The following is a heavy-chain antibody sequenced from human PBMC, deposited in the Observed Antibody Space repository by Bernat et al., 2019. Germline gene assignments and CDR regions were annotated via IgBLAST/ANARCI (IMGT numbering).Heavy chain of an antibody. CDR2: INTNTGNP. CDR3: ARDANYLHFDY. V-gene: IGHV7-4-1*02. Sequence: QVQLVQSGSELKKPGASVKVSCRASGYTFIGHSINWLRQAPGQGLEWMGWINTNTGNPTYAPGFIGRFVFSLDTSVSTAYLQISSLQTEDTAVYYCARDANYLHFDYWGQGTPVTVSS. J-gene: IGHJ4*02. CDR1: GYTFIGHS. D-gene: IGHD5-24*01.